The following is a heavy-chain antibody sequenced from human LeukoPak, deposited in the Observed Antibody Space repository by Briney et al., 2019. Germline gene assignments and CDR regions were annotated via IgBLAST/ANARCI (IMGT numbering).Heavy chain of an antibody. CDR1: GFTFTSSA. J-gene: IGHJ4*02. CDR3: ATSSNFGKLPLDY. V-gene: IGHV1-58*02. CDR2: IVVGSGNT. D-gene: IGHD2-15*01. Sequence: SVKVSCKASGFTFTSSAMQWVRQARGQRLEWIGWIVVGSGNTNYAQKFQERVTITRDMSTSTAYMELSSLRSEDTAVYYCATSSNFGKLPLDYWGQGTLVTVSS.